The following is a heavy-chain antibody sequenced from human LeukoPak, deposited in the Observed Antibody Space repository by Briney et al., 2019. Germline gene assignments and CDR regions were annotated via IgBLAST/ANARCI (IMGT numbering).Heavy chain of an antibody. V-gene: IGHV4-59*08. CDR3: ARHGGGSTISYPLDY. CDR2: ITYSGST. CDR1: GNSISSYY. Sequence: PSETLSLTCTVSGNSISSYYWSWIRQSPGKGLEWVGYITYSGSTNYNPSLKSRVTISLDTSKNQFSLKLTSVTAADTAVYYCARHGGGSTISYPLDYWGQGTLVTVSS. J-gene: IGHJ4*02. D-gene: IGHD3-16*01.